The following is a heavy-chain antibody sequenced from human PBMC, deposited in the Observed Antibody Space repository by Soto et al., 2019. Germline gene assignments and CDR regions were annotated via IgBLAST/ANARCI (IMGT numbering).Heavy chain of an antibody. V-gene: IGHV1-2*04. J-gene: IGHJ6*02. CDR1: GYTFTGYY. CDR2: INPNSGRT. CDR3: ARGSVAIYVDYYYYGMDV. D-gene: IGHD3-3*01. Sequence: VQLVQSGAEVKKPGASVKVSCKASGYTFTGYYMPWVRQAPGQGREWMGWINPNSGRTNYAQKFHGWVPMTRDTSISTAYMELSRLRSDDTAVYYCARGSVAIYVDYYYYGMDVWGQGTTVTVSS.